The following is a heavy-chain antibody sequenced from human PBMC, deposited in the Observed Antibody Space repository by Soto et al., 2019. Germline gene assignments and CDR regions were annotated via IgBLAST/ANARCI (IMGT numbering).Heavy chain of an antibody. CDR3: ASSSSSEGRNWFDP. CDR1: GGSISSSNW. Sequence: SETLSLTCAVSGGSISSSNWWSWVRQPPGKGLEWIGEIYHSGSTNYNPSLKSRVTISVDKSKNQFSLKLSSVTAADTAVYYCASSSSSEGRNWFDPWGQGTLVTVSS. CDR2: IYHSGST. D-gene: IGHD6-6*01. J-gene: IGHJ5*02. V-gene: IGHV4-4*02.